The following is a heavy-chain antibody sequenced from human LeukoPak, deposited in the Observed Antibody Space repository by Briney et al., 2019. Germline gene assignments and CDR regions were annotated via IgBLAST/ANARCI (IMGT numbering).Heavy chain of an antibody. CDR3: ARATDFWSGYYPDY. V-gene: IGHV3-48*04. CDR1: GFNLSSYS. D-gene: IGHD3-3*01. CDR2: ISSSSGTI. J-gene: IGHJ4*02. Sequence: PGGSLRLSCAAFGFNLSSYSMKWVRQAPGKGLEWVSYISSSSGTIFYADSVKGRFTISRDNAKNSLYLQMNSLRAEDTAVYYCARATDFWSGYYPDYWGQGTLVTVSS.